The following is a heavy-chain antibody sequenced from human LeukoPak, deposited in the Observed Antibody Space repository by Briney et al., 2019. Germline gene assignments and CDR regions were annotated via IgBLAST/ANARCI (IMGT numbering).Heavy chain of an antibody. J-gene: IGHJ6*02. CDR2: ISYDGSNK. D-gene: IGHD3-10*01. V-gene: IGHV3-30-3*01. Sequence: GGSLRLSCAASGFTFSSYAMHWVRQAPGKGLELVAVISYDGSNKYYADSVKGRFTISRDNSKNTLYLQMNSLRAEDTAVYYCARSITIEYYYYGMDVWGQGTTVTVSS. CDR1: GFTFSSYA. CDR3: ARSITIEYYYYGMDV.